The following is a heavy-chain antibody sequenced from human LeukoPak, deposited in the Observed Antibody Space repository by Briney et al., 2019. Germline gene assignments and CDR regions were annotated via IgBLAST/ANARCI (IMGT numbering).Heavy chain of an antibody. Sequence: GASVKVSCKASGYTFTSYGISWVRQAPGQGLEWMGWISAYNGNTNYAQKLQGRVTMTTDTSTSTAHMELRSLRSDDTAVYYCASTEGSRGYFDWPLFDYWGQGTLVTVSS. V-gene: IGHV1-18*04. CDR3: ASTEGSRGYFDWPLFDY. CDR2: ISAYNGNT. D-gene: IGHD3-9*01. J-gene: IGHJ4*02. CDR1: GYTFTSYG.